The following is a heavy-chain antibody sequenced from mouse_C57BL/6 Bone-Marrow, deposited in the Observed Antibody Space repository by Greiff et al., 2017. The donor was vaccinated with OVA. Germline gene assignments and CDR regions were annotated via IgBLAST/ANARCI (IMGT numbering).Heavy chain of an antibody. CDR1: GFNIKDDY. CDR3: TCPITTVVATDY. J-gene: IGHJ2*01. V-gene: IGHV14-4*01. CDR2: IDPENGDT. D-gene: IGHD1-1*01. Sequence: VQLQQSGAELVRPGASVKLSCTASGFNIKDDYMHWVKQRPEQGLEWIGWIDPENGDTEYASKFQGKATITADTSSNTAYLQLSSLTSEDTAVYYCTCPITTVVATDYWGQGTTLTVSS.